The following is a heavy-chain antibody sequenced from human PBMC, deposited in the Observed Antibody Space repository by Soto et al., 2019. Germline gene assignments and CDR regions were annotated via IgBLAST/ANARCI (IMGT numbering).Heavy chain of an antibody. Sequence: GSLRLSCAASGFTFSSYEMNWVRQAPGKGLEWVSYISSSGSTIYYADSVKGRFTISRDNAKNSLYLQMNSLRAEDTAVHYCARVTLAVASDYWGQGTLVTVSS. CDR2: ISSSGSTI. CDR3: ARVTLAVASDY. J-gene: IGHJ4*02. V-gene: IGHV3-48*03. D-gene: IGHD6-19*01. CDR1: GFTFSSYE.